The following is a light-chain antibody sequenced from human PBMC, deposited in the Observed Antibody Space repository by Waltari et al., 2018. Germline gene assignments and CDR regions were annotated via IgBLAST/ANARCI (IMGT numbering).Light chain of an antibody. J-gene: IGLJ3*02. CDR1: SSNIGTNT. Sequence: QSVLTQPPSASGTLGQRVIISCSGSSSNIGTNTVNWYQQRPGTAPKLRIFGNKQRASGGPGRIPGSKAGTSAALASSGLQSEDEVHDYCAAGDDSRNGWVFGGGTQLTVL. CDR2: GNK. V-gene: IGLV1-44*01. CDR3: AAGDDSRNGWV.